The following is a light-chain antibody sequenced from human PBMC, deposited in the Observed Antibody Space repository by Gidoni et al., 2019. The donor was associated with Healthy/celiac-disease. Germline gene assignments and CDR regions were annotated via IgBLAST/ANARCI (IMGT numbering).Light chain of an antibody. CDR1: QSISSY. J-gene: IGKJ4*01. V-gene: IGKV1-39*01. Sequence: DIQITQSPSPLSASVADRVTITCRASQSISSYLNWYQQKPGKAPKLLIYAESSLQRGVPSRFSGSGSGTDFTLTISSLQPEDFATYYCQQRYSTPRALTFGGXTKVEIK. CDR3: QQRYSTPRALT. CDR2: AES.